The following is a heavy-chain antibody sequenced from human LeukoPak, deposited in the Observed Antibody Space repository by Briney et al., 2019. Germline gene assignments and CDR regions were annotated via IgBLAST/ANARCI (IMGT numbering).Heavy chain of an antibody. CDR2: ISSSSSYI. D-gene: IGHD3-10*01. CDR1: GFTFSSYS. Sequence: PGGSLRLSCAASGFTFSSYSMNWVRHAPGKGLEWVSSISSSSSYIYYADSVKGRFTISRDNAKNSLYLKMNSLGAEDTAVYYCARSGLWFGDKEEYWGQGTLVTVSS. CDR3: ARSGLWFGDKEEY. J-gene: IGHJ4*02. V-gene: IGHV3-21*01.